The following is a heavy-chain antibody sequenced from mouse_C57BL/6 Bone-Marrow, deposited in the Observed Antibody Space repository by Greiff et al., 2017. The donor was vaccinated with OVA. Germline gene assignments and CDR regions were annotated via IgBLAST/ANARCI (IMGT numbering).Heavy chain of an antibody. CDR2: ISNGGGST. CDR3: ARPGYSNYWYFDV. Sequence: EVMLVESGGDLVQPGGSLKLSCAASGFTFSDYYMYWVRQTPEKRLEWVAYISNGGGSTYYPDTVKGRFTISRDNAKNTLYLQMSRLKSEDTAMYYCARPGYSNYWYFDVWGTGTTVTVSS. J-gene: IGHJ1*03. CDR1: GFTFSDYY. V-gene: IGHV5-12*01. D-gene: IGHD2-5*01.